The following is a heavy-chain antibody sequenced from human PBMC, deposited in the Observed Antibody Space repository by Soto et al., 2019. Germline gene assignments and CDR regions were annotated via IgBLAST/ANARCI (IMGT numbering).Heavy chain of an antibody. Sequence: ASVKVSCKASGGTFSSYAISWVRQAPGQGLEWMGGIIPIFGTANYAQKFQGRVTITADESTSTAYMELSSLRSEDTAVYYCARGSTSGTTTYYYYYGMDVWDQGTTVTVSS. CDR2: IIPIFGTA. D-gene: IGHD1-7*01. V-gene: IGHV1-69*13. CDR3: ARGSTSGTTTYYYYYGMDV. J-gene: IGHJ6*02. CDR1: GGTFSSYA.